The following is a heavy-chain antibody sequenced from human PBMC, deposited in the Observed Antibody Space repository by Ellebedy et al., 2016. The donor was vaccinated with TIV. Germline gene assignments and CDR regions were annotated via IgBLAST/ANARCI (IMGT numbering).Heavy chain of an antibody. CDR1: GFTFSSYA. J-gene: IGHJ4*02. V-gene: IGHV3-30-3*01. Sequence: GESLKISCAASGFTFSSYAMHWVRQAPGKGLEWVAVISYDGSNKYYADSVKGRFTISRDNSKNTLYLQMNSLRADDTAVYYCAQDAQGYAFAWGQGTLVTVAS. CDR2: ISYDGSNK. CDR3: AQDAQGYAFA. D-gene: IGHD1-1*01.